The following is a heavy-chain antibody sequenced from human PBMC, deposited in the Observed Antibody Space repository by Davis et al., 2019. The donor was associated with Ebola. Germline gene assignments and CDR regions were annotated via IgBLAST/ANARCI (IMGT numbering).Heavy chain of an antibody. J-gene: IGHJ4*02. Sequence: ASVKVSCKASGYTFTGYYMHWVRQAPGQGLEWMGWINPNSGGTNYAQKFQGRVTMTRDTSISTAYMELSRLRSDDTAVYYCARVGYSSSWSHFDYWGQGTLVTVSS. D-gene: IGHD6-13*01. CDR3: ARVGYSSSWSHFDY. CDR1: GYTFTGYY. CDR2: INPNSGGT. V-gene: IGHV1-2*02.